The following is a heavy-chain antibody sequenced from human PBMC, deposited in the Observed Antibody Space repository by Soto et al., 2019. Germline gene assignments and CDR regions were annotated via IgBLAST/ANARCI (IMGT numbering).Heavy chain of an antibody. D-gene: IGHD2-15*01. V-gene: IGHV4-61*01. CDR3: ARDLPMETDILHPLDV. CDR2: IYYSGST. J-gene: IGHJ6*02. Sequence: SETLSLTCTVSGGYVSSGSYYWSWIRQPPGKGLEWIGYIYYSGSTNYNPSLKTRVTMSLDTSKNQFSLRLTSVTAADAAVYYCARDLPMETDILHPLDVWGQGTTVTVSS. CDR1: GGYVSSGSYY.